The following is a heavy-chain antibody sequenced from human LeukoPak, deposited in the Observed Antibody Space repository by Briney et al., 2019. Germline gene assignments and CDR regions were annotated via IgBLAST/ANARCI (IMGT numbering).Heavy chain of an antibody. J-gene: IGHJ4*02. V-gene: IGHV3-30*02. CDR2: IRYDGSNK. D-gene: IGHD6-13*01. Sequence: GGSLRLSCAASGFTFSSYGMHWVRQAPGKGLEWVAFIRYDGSNKYYADSVKGRFTISRDNSKNTLYLQMNNLRAEDTAVYYCAKQRAGNSWSPDYWGQGTLVTVSS. CDR3: AKQRAGNSWSPDY. CDR1: GFTFSSYG.